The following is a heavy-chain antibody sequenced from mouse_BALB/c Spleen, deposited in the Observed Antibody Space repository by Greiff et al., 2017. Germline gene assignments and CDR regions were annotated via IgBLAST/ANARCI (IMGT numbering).Heavy chain of an antibody. V-gene: IGHV14-1*02. CDR3: ASYYGSSYYFDY. CDR2: IDPENGNT. J-gene: IGHJ2*01. CDR1: GFNIKDYY. Sequence: EVKLQESGAELVRPGALVKLSCKASGFNIKDYYMHWVKQRPEQGLEWIGWIDPENGNTIYDPKFQGKASITADTSSNTAHLQLSSLTSEDTAVYYCASYYGSSYYFDYWGQGTTLTVSS. D-gene: IGHD1-1*01.